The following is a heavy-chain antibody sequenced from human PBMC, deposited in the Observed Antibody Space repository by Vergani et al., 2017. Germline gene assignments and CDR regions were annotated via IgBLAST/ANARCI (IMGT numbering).Heavy chain of an antibody. CDR2: IYSGGSST. J-gene: IGHJ6*03. Sequence: EVQLLESGGGLVQPGGSLRLSCAASGFTFSSYAMSWVRQAPGKGLEWVSVIYSGGSSTYYADSVKGRFTISRDNSKNTLYLQMKILRAENTAVYYCAKGEFPNDSPTGYYNYIDVWGKGTTVTVSS. V-gene: IGHV3-23*03. CDR1: GFTFSSYA. CDR3: AKGEFPNDSPTGYYNYIDV. D-gene: IGHD2-8*02.